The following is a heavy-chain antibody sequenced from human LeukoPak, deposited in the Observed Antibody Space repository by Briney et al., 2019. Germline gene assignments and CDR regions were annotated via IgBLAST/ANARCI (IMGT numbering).Heavy chain of an antibody. CDR2: IGGSGGVT. D-gene: IGHD4-17*01. CDR3: ARDPNGDYIGAFDF. J-gene: IGHJ3*01. V-gene: IGHV3-23*01. Sequence: AGGSLRLSCAVSGFTFSEFAMMWVRQTSGEGLEWVSAIGGSGGVTQYADSVRGRFTIFRDNSKNTLYLQMNTLRVEDTAIYYCARDPNGDYIGAFDFWGRGTKVTVSS. CDR1: GFTFSEFA.